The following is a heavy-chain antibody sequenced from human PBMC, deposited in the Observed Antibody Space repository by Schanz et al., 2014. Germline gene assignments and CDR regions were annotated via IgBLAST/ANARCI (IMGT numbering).Heavy chain of an antibody. CDR1: RSTFSSYT. CDR3: AGTDCSSTSCYTGYYYMDV. Sequence: QVQLVQSGAEVKKPGSSVKVSCKASRSTFSSYTISWVRQARGQGLEWVGRFIPILDVGNYAQQFQGRVTSTADKSTSTTYMELSSLRSEDTAVYYCAGTDCSSTSCYTGYYYMDVWGKGTTVAVSS. CDR2: FIPILDVG. V-gene: IGHV1-69*02. D-gene: IGHD2-2*02. J-gene: IGHJ6*03.